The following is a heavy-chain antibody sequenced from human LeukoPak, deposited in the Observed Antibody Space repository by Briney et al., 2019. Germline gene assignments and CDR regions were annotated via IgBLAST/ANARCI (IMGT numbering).Heavy chain of an antibody. J-gene: IGHJ4*02. CDR2: ISERGGST. V-gene: IGHV3-23*01. D-gene: IGHD3-10*01. Sequence: GGSLRLSCVVSGISLSNYAMTWVRQAPGKGLEWVSYISERGGSTTYADSVKGRFTISRDTSLNTLYLQMNKPRAEGTAVNFVAEPGVVIRGLLVIGYHKEAYHYDFWGQGVLVTVSS. CDR1: GISLSNYA. CDR3: AEPGVVIRGLLVIGYHKEAYHYDF.